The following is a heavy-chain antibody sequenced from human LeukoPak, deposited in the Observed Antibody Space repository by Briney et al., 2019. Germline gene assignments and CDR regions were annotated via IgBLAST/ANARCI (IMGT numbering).Heavy chain of an antibody. CDR2: MNPNSGNT. CDR3: ARGRTGSHYNPGDY. Sequence: GASVKVSCKASGYTFTSYDINWVRQATGQGLEWMGWMNPNSGNTGYAQKFQGRVTMTRNTSISTAYMELSSLRSEDTAVYYCARGRTGSHYNPGDYWGQGTLVTVSS. D-gene: IGHD3-10*01. J-gene: IGHJ4*02. CDR1: GYTFTSYD. V-gene: IGHV1-8*01.